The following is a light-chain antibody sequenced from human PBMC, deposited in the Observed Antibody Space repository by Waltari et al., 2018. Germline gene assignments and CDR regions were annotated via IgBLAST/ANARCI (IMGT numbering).Light chain of an antibody. V-gene: IGKV4-1*01. CDR3: HQYYSTPFT. CDR1: QSVLYSSNNKNQ. Sequence: DIVMTQSPESLAVSLGERATINCKSSQSVLYSSNNKNQLAWYQHKPGQPSKILLYWASTRESGDRERVSGSGSETDFTRTSSSLQAEDVAVYYCHQYYSTPFTVGQGTKLEIK. J-gene: IGKJ2*01. CDR2: WAS.